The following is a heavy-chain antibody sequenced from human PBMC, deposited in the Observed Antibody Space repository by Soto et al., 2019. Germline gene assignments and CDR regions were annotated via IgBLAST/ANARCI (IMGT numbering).Heavy chain of an antibody. CDR3: ARDNYDILTGSYDY. Sequence: GGALKGYCVDFGGTGSSNNMSWVRQAPGKGLEWVSVIYSGGSTYYADSVKGRFTISRDNSKNTLYLQMNSLRAEDTAVYYCARDNYDILTGSYDYWGQGTLVTVSS. J-gene: IGHJ4*02. D-gene: IGHD3-9*01. CDR1: GGTGSSNN. CDR2: IYSGGST. V-gene: IGHV3-53*01.